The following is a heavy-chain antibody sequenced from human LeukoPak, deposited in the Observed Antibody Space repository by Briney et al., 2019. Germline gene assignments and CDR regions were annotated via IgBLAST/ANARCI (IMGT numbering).Heavy chain of an antibody. CDR1: GYTFTSYD. J-gene: IGHJ6*02. CDR2: MNPNSGNT. Sequence: ASVKVSCKASGYTFTSYDINWVRQATGQGLEWMGWMNPNSGNTGYAQKFQGRVTMTRNTSISTAYMELSGLRSEDTAVYYCARLDLKPYYYYYGMDVWGQGTTVTVSS. V-gene: IGHV1-8*01. CDR3: ARLDLKPYYYYYGMDV. D-gene: IGHD3/OR15-3a*01.